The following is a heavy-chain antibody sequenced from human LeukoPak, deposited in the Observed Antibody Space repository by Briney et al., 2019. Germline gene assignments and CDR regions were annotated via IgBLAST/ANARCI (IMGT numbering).Heavy chain of an antibody. D-gene: IGHD3-10*01. V-gene: IGHV4-39*01. Sequence: PSETLSLTCTVSGDSISSYYWGWIRQPPGKGLEWIGTIYYSGSMFYNPSLKSRVTISVDTSKNQFSLKLSSVTAADTAVYYCASYKGGSGRYYKIEARYYHMDVWGKGTTVTISS. CDR2: IYYSGSM. CDR3: ASYKGGSGRYYKIEARYYHMDV. J-gene: IGHJ6*03. CDR1: GDSISSYY.